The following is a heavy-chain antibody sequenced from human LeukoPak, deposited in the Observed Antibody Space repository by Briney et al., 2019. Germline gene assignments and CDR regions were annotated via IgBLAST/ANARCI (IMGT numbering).Heavy chain of an antibody. CDR1: GYTFISYG. D-gene: IGHD1-26*01. CDR2: ISAYNGNT. V-gene: IGHV1-18*01. CDR3: ARNEPIVGATWFYDH. Sequence: ASVKVSCKASGYTFISYGIGWVRQAPGQGLEWMGWISAYNGNTNYAENLQGRVTMTTDTSTSTACMELRSLGSDDTAVYYCARNEPIVGATWFYDHWGQGTLVTVSS. J-gene: IGHJ4*02.